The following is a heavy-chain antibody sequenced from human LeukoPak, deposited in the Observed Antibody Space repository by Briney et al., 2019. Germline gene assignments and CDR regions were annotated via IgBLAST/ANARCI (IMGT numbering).Heavy chain of an antibody. CDR1: GYTFTSYG. Sequence: ASVKVSCKASGYTFTSYGLSWVRQAPGQGLEWMGWINTYNGNTDYAQKVQGRVTMTTDTSTSTAYMELRSLGSDDTAVYYCARGKFGELLLDCWGQGTLATVSS. V-gene: IGHV1-18*01. CDR3: ARGKFGELLLDC. D-gene: IGHD3-10*01. CDR2: INTYNGNT. J-gene: IGHJ4*02.